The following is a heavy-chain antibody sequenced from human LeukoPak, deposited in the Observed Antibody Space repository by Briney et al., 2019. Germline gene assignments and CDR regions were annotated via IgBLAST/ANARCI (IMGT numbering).Heavy chain of an antibody. V-gene: IGHV3-23*01. CDR3: ASFHYYGSGAYYLSY. Sequence: AGGSLRLSCTASGFSFSSYVMNWVRQAPGKGLEWVSDIGDSGATTYYADSVKGRFTISRDNSKNTLYLQMSSLRAEDTAVYFCASFHYYGSGAYYLSYWGQGTLVTVSS. J-gene: IGHJ4*02. CDR1: GFSFSSYV. CDR2: IGDSGATT. D-gene: IGHD3-10*01.